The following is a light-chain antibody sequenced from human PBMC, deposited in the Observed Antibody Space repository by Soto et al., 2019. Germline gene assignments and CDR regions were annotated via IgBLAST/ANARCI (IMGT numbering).Light chain of an antibody. V-gene: IGLV2-14*01. J-gene: IGLJ1*01. CDR2: EVS. CDR3: NSYRHSTTLV. Sequence: QSALTQPASVSGSPGQSITISCTGTSSDVGGYNSVSWFQQHPSKAPKLIIYEVSHRPSGVSIRFSGSKSGNTASLTISGLQAEDEPDYYCNSYRHSTTLVFGTGTKLTVL. CDR1: SSDVGGYNS.